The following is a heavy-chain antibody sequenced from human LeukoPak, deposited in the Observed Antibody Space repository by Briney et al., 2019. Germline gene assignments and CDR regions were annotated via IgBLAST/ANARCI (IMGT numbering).Heavy chain of an antibody. Sequence: SGGSLRLSCAASGFTFSSYAMSWVRQAPGKGLEWVSAISGSGGSTYYADSVKGRFTISRDNSKNTLYLQMNSLRAEDTAVYYCAKDIAAAGTGLGDYWGQGTLVTVSS. D-gene: IGHD6-13*01. CDR3: AKDIAAAGTGLGDY. CDR2: ISGSGGST. J-gene: IGHJ4*02. V-gene: IGHV3-23*01. CDR1: GFTFSSYA.